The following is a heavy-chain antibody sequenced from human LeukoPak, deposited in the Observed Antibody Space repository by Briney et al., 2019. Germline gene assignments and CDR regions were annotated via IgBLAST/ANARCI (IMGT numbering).Heavy chain of an antibody. V-gene: IGHV3-30-3*01. CDR1: GFTFSNYA. CDR2: ISDDGSRQ. D-gene: IGHD1-1*01. CDR3: ARGRGTTEIRSHTFDI. J-gene: IGHJ3*02. Sequence: GGSLRLSCAATGFTFSNYAIHWGRQAPGKGLEWVAFISDDGSRQHYADSVKGRFTISRDNAQNSLFLQMNSLRDDDTAVYYCARGRGTTEIRSHTFDIWGQGTMVTVSS.